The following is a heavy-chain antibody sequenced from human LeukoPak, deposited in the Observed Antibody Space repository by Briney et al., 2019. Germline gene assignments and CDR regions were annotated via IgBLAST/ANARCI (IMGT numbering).Heavy chain of an antibody. D-gene: IGHD6-19*01. Sequence: GGSLRPSCAASGFTFSSYAMTWVRQAPGKGPEWVSAIIGGGTATYYADSVKGRFTISRDNSKNTLYLQMNSLRAEDTAVYYCAKGQQWPDYWGQGTLVTVSS. CDR1: GFTFSSYA. CDR3: AKGQQWPDY. V-gene: IGHV3-23*01. CDR2: IIGGGTAT. J-gene: IGHJ4*02.